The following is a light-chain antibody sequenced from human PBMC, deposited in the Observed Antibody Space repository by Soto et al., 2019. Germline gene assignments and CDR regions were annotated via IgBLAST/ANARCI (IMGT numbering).Light chain of an antibody. CDR2: DAS. J-gene: IGKJ1*01. CDR3: QQRSNWPPTWT. CDR1: QSVSSY. Sequence: EIVLTQSPATLSLSPGERATLSCRASQSVSSYLAWYQQKPGQAPRLLIYDASNRATGIPARFSGSGSGTDCTLTLSILEPEDFAVYYCQQRSNWPPTWTVGQGTKVEIK. V-gene: IGKV3-11*01.